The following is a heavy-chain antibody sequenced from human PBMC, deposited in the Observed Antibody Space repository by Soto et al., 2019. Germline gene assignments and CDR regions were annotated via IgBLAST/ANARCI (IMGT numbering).Heavy chain of an antibody. D-gene: IGHD6-13*01. V-gene: IGHV4-31*03. CDR3: ARAWTATAGWANWFDT. J-gene: IGHJ5*02. Sequence: QVQLQESGPGLVKPSQTLSLTCTVSGGSIRSSDGYYWSWIRQYPGKGLEWIGYIYYSGSTYYNPSLKSRVTISVDTSKNQVSLTLNSMTAADTAVYYCARAWTATAGWANWFDTWGQGTLVTVSS. CDR1: GGSIRSSDGYY. CDR2: IYYSGST.